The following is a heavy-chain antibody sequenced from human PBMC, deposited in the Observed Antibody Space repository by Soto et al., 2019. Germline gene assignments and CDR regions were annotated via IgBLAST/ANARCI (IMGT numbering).Heavy chain of an antibody. D-gene: IGHD2-21*02. CDR1: GFSLSTGGVG. J-gene: IGHJ6*02. CDR2: IYWDDDK. CDR3: AHSRCGGDCLQSYSSHYYYGVDV. Sequence: QITLKESGPTLVKPTQTLTLTCTFSGFSLSTGGVGVGWIRQPPGKALEWLALIYWDDDKRYSPSLKSRLTITKDTSKNQVVLTMNNMDPVDTATYYCAHSRCGGDCLQSYSSHYYYGVDVWGQGTTVTVSS. V-gene: IGHV2-5*02.